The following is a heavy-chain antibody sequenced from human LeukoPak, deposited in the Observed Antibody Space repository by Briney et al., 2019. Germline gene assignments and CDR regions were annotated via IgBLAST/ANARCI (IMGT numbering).Heavy chain of an antibody. V-gene: IGHV3-30*18. Sequence: PGGSLRLSCAASGFTFSSYGMHWVRQAPGKGLEWAAVISYDGSNKYYAVSVKGRFTISRDNSKNTLYLQMNSLRAEDTAVYYCAKDWGFKQLVPNNWFDPWGQGTLVTVSS. J-gene: IGHJ5*02. CDR1: GFTFSSYG. CDR3: AKDWGFKQLVPNNWFDP. CDR2: ISYDGSNK. D-gene: IGHD6-13*01.